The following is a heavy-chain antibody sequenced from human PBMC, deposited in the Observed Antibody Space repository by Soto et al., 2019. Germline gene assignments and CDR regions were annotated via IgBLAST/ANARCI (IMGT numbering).Heavy chain of an antibody. Sequence: GESLKISCKPSGHTFTTSSIAWLRRMPGKGLEWMAITHPGDSGTTYSPSFQGQVTITADKSINTAYMQWSSLTASDSAIYDCGMSHLGDKLEIWGQGTMVTVSS. CDR3: GMSHLGDKLEI. D-gene: IGHD1-1*01. CDR2: THPGDSGT. V-gene: IGHV5-51*01. J-gene: IGHJ4*03. CDR1: GHTFTTSS.